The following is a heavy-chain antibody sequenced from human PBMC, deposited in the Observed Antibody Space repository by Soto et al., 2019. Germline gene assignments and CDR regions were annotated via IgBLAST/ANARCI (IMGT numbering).Heavy chain of an antibody. V-gene: IGHV3-30*18. Sequence: GSLRLSCAASGFTFISYGMHWVRQSPGKGLEWVAVISYDGSNKYYADSVKGRFTISRDNSKNTLYLQMNSLRAEDTAVYYCAKDPPYFVVVPAGGMLVWGQGITVTVSS. CDR2: ISYDGSNK. D-gene: IGHD2-2*01. CDR3: AKDPPYFVVVPAGGMLV. CDR1: GFTFISYG. J-gene: IGHJ6*02.